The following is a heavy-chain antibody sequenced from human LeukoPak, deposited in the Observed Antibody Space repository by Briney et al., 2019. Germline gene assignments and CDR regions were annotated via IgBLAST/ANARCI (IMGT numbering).Heavy chain of an antibody. CDR3: ARDSHEGHWASGFDY. V-gene: IGHV1-69*04. D-gene: IGHD7-27*01. J-gene: IGHJ4*02. CDR1: GGTFSSYA. Sequence: SVKVSCKASGGTFSSYAISWVRQAPGQGLEWMGRIIPIFGIANYAQKFQGRVTITADKSTSTAYMELSSLRSEDTAVYYCARDSHEGHWASGFDYWDQGALVTVSS. CDR2: IIPIFGIA.